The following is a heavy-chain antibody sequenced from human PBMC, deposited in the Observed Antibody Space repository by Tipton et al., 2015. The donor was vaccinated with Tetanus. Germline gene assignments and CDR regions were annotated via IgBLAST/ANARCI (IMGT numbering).Heavy chain of an antibody. CDR2: ISSFNGNV. D-gene: IGHD3/OR15-3a*01. CDR3: ARGRGLGPHEYFER. V-gene: IGHV1-18*01. CDR1: GYTFTHYG. J-gene: IGHJ5*02. Sequence: QLVQSGAEVKKPGASVKVSCKASGYTFTHYGVNWVRQAPGQGLEWMGWISSFNGNVNYAEKFQGRLTMTTDGSTATVYRDLRGLRSDDTAVYYCARGRGLGPHEYFERWGQGTLVTVSS.